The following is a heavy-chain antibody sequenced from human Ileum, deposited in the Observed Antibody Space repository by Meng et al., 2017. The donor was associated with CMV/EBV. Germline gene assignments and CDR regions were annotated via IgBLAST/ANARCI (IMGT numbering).Heavy chain of an antibody. V-gene: IGHV3-30*02. J-gene: IGHJ4*02. Sequence: GESLKISCATSGFTFNSYGMHWVRQAPGRGLEWVAFIWYDGRSKFYADSVKGRFTISRDNSNNILHLQMDSLRAEDTAIYYCAKRGDSGNYNLDYWGQGTLVTVSS. CDR1: GFTFNSYG. CDR3: AKRGDSGNYNLDY. D-gene: IGHD1-26*01. CDR2: IWYDGRSK.